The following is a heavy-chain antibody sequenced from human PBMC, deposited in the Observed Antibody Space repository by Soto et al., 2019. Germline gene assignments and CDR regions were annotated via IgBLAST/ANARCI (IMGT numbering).Heavy chain of an antibody. CDR2: VYHSGRT. CDR1: GGSISNGYHY. D-gene: IGHD2-15*01. J-gene: IGHJ4*02. Sequence: QVRLQESGPRLVESSQTLSLTCTVSGGSISNGYHYWSWVRQTPGKGLEWVGHVYHSGRTQYNPSLKSRVGILVVTSRKQFSLNLNVMTAADTGVYYCERWVEVSLDYFDSWGQGIPVTVSS. V-gene: IGHV4-30-4*01. CDR3: ERWVEVSLDYFDS.